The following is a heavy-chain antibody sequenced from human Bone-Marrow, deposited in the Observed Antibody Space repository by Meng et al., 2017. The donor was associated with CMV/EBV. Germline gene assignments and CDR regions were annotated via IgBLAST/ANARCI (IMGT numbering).Heavy chain of an antibody. CDR3: ARPYNPYDFWNGYSYYFDY. Sequence: GESLKISCAASGFSITKYVMHWVRQAPGKGLEWVAVISSDGSNKNCADSVKGRSTISRDNSRNTLYLRINSLRPEDTGVYYCARPYNPYDFWNGYSYYFDYWGQGALVTVSS. D-gene: IGHD3-3*01. CDR1: GFSITKYV. J-gene: IGHJ4*02. CDR2: ISSDGSNK. V-gene: IGHV3-30*04.